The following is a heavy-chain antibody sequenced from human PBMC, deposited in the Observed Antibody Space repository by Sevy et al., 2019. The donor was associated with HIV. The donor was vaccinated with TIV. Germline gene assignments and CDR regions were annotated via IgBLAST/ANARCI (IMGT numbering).Heavy chain of an antibody. CDR1: GFTFGSYA. D-gene: IGHD4-17*01. V-gene: IGHV3-23*01. Sequence: GGSLRLSCVASGFTFGSYAINWVRQAPGKGLEWVSAISGSGGSTYYADSVKGRFTISRDNSKNTLYLQMNNLRVEDTAVYYCAKGLSVTSYYYGMDVWGQWTTVTVSS. CDR3: AKGLSVTSYYYGMDV. J-gene: IGHJ6*02. CDR2: ISGSGGST.